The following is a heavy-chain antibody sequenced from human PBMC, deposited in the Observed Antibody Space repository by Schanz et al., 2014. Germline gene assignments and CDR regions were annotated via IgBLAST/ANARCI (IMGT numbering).Heavy chain of an antibody. D-gene: IGHD4-17*01. CDR2: MSYDGSIK. J-gene: IGHJ4*02. CDR3: ARPRFDYGEVDY. Sequence: VQLVESGGGLVQPGGSLRLSCAASGFTFSSYGMHWVRQAPGKGLEWVAAMSYDGSIKYYGDSVKGRFTISRDRFQNTLYLRMSSLRAEDTAVYYCARPRFDYGEVDYWGQGTLVTVSS. V-gene: IGHV3-33*01. CDR1: GFTFSSYG.